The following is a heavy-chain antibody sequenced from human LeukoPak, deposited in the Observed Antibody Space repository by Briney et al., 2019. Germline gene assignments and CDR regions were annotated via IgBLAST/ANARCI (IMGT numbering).Heavy chain of an antibody. D-gene: IGHD2-21*01. Sequence: SETLSLTCTVSGGSISSGSYYWGWDRQPAGTGREWIGRIYRSGSTNSTPSLKSRVTISVDTSKNQFSLKLSSVTAADTAVYYCALAVDWGQGTLVTVSS. CDR2: IYRSGST. V-gene: IGHV4-61*02. CDR1: GGSISSGSYY. J-gene: IGHJ4*02. CDR3: ALAVD.